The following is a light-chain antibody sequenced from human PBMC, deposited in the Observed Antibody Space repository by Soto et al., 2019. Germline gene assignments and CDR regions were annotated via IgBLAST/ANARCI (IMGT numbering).Light chain of an antibody. CDR3: QHYDNTPPSVT. CDR1: QSLTSAY. Sequence: EIVFTQSPNTLSLSPGERATLSCRASQSLTSAYLVWYQQKPGLAPRLLIYGSSNRATGIPDRFSGSGSGTDFTLTISRLEPEDFAVYYCQHYDNTPPSVTFGPGTKVDIK. V-gene: IGKV3-20*01. J-gene: IGKJ3*01. CDR2: GSS.